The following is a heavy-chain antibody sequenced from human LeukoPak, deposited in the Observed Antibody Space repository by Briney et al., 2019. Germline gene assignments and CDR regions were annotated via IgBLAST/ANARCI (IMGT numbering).Heavy chain of an antibody. J-gene: IGHJ4*02. CDR1: GYTFTSYG. CDR2: ISAYNGNT. D-gene: IGHD5-18*01. CDR3: ARGVVEGYSYGRYFDY. V-gene: IGHV1-18*01. Sequence: GASVKVSCKASGYTFTSYGISWVRQAPGQGLEWMGWISAYNGNTNYAQKLQGRVTMTTDTSTSTAYMELRSLRSDDTAVYYCARGVVEGYSYGRYFDYWGQGTLVTASS.